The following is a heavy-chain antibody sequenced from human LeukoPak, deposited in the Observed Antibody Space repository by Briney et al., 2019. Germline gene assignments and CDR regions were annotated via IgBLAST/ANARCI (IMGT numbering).Heavy chain of an antibody. J-gene: IGHJ4*02. CDR3: ARSYYDFWSGYYLDY. D-gene: IGHD3-3*01. CDR1: GFTFSSYA. CDR2: ISSNGGST. V-gene: IGHV3-64*04. Sequence: GGSLRLSCSASGFTFSSYAMHWVRQAPGKGLEYVSAISSNGGSTYYADSVKGRFTISRDNSKNTLYLQMNSLRAEDTAVYYCARSYYDFWSGYYLDYWGQGTLVTVSS.